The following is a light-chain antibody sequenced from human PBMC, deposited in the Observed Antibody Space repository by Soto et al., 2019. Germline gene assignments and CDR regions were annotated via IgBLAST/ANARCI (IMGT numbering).Light chain of an antibody. Sequence: SALAQAAPVSVAPGQRVTIACTGTSSNIGAGYHVHWYQQHPGIAPKLLISHNNNRPSGVPDRFSGSKSDTSASLAITGLQADDEADYYCQSYDNSLSGYVFGTGTKVTVL. CDR2: HNN. J-gene: IGLJ1*01. CDR1: SSNIGAGYH. CDR3: QSYDNSLSGYV. V-gene: IGLV1-40*01.